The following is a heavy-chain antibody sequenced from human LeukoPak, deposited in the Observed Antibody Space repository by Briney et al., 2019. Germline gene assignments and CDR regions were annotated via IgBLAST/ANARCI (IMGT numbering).Heavy chain of an antibody. Sequence: PGGSLRLSYAASGFTFSSYAMHWVRQAPGKGLEWVAVISYDGSNKYYADSVKGRFTISRDNSKNTLYLQMNSLRAEDTAVYYCARDRRYGYGLDYWGQGTLVTVSS. CDR1: GFTFSSYA. CDR2: ISYDGSNK. J-gene: IGHJ4*02. D-gene: IGHD5-12*01. CDR3: ARDRRYGYGLDY. V-gene: IGHV3-30*01.